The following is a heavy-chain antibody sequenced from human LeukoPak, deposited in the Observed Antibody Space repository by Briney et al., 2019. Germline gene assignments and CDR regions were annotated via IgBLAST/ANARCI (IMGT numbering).Heavy chain of an antibody. CDR3: ASSYDFWSGYKE. CDR2: ISNDGGYI. D-gene: IGHD3-3*01. J-gene: IGHJ4*02. Sequence: GGSLRLSCAASGFIFSSWLMLWFRQSPGKGPESVSHISNDGGYIVYADSVRGRFTISRDNARNTLYLQMNSLRPDDTGVYYCASSYDFWSGYKEWGQGTLVTVSS. CDR1: GFIFSSWL. V-gene: IGHV3-74*01.